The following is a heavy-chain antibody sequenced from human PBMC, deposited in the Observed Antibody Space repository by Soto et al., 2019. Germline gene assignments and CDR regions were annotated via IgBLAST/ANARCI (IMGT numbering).Heavy chain of an antibody. CDR3: AAYVPQDCSGGSCYFPYFDY. CDR2: ISAYNGNT. V-gene: IGHV1-18*01. CDR1: GYTFTSYY. J-gene: IGHJ4*02. Sequence: GASGKVSCKASGYTFTSYYISWVRQAPGQGLEWMGWISAYNGNTNYAQKLQGRVTMTTDTSTSTAFMELRSLRSDDTAVYYCAAYVPQDCSGGSCYFPYFDYWGQGTLVTV. D-gene: IGHD2-15*01.